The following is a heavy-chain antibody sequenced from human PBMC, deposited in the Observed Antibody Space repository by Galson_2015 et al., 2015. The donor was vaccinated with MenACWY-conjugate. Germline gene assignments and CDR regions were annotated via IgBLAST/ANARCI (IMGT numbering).Heavy chain of an antibody. V-gene: IGHV3-7*03. CDR1: GFTFSRNW. Sequence: SLRLSCAASGFTFSRNWMSWLRQAAGKGLEWVANIRQDGSEKNYVDSVKGRFTISRDNAKNSLYLQMSGLRVEDTAVYYCARGGGSGSVFDIWGQGTMVTVSS. CDR2: IRQDGSEK. D-gene: IGHD6-19*01. CDR3: ARGGGSGSVFDI. J-gene: IGHJ3*02.